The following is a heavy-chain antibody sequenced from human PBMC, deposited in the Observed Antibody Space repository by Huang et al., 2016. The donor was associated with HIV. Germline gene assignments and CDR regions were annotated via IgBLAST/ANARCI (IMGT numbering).Heavy chain of an antibody. CDR2: IDPTSGPR. V-gene: IGHV1-2*06. CDR3: AREAWASGVAHYFDY. CDR1: GYSFTGHF. J-gene: IGHJ4*02. D-gene: IGHD3-10*01. Sequence: QVQLVQSGAEVKRPGASVKVSCKASGYSFTGHFIHWVRQAPGQGLEGMGRIDPTSGPRNGASRFQGRVSMTRDKSIGTAYMELSGLRSDDTAVFFCAREAWASGVAHYFDYWGPGTLVTVSS.